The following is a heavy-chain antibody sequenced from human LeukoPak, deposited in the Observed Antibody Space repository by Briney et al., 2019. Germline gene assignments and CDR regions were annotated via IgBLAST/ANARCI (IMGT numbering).Heavy chain of an antibody. J-gene: IGHJ4*02. Sequence: GGSLRLSCAASGFTFSSYAMSWARQAPGKELEWVSVIYSGGNTYYADSVKGRFTISRDNSKNTLYLQMNSLRAEDTAVYYCARVGGSSYNYWGQGTLVTVSS. CDR2: IYSGGNT. D-gene: IGHD1-26*01. CDR3: ARVGGSSYNY. V-gene: IGHV3-53*01. CDR1: GFTFSSYA.